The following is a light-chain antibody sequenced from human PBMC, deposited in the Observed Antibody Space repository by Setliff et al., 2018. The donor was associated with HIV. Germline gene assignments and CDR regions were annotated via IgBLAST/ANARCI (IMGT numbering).Light chain of an antibody. CDR3: QQYGRSPRT. V-gene: IGKV3-20*01. CDR2: GAS. J-gene: IGKJ4*01. CDR1: QSVSSSS. Sequence: LYPGERATLSCRASQSVSSSSLAWYQQKLGQAPRLLIYGASSRATGNPDRFSGSGSGTDFTLTISRLEPEDFAVYYCQQYGRSPRTVGGGTKVDIK.